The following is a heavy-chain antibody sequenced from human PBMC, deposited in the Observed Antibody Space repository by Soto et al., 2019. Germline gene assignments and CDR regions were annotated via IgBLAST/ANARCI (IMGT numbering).Heavy chain of an antibody. CDR2: LKTDGSEK. Sequence: GGSLRLSCAASGFTFSDYYMSWIRQAPGKGPEWVASLKTDGSEKKYVDSVKGRFTISRDNARNTLYLQMSSLRAEDTAVYYCARDERGSLNDLWGQGTLVTVSS. CDR3: ARDERGSLNDL. D-gene: IGHD1-1*01. J-gene: IGHJ4*02. CDR1: GFTFSDYY. V-gene: IGHV3-7*01.